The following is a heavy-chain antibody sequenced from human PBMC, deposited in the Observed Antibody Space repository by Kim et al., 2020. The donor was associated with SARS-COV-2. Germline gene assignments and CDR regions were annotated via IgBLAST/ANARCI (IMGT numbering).Heavy chain of an antibody. CDR2: IYYSGST. CDR1: GGSISSSSYY. CDR3: ASSVSIPPFDWLQNWFDP. V-gene: IGHV4-39*01. Sequence: SETLSLTCTVSGGSISSSSYYWGWIRQPPGKGLEWIGSIYYSGSTYYNPSLKSRVTISVDTSKNQFSLKLSSVTAADTAVYYCASSVSIPPFDWLQNWFDPWGQGTLVTVSS. D-gene: IGHD3-9*01. J-gene: IGHJ5*02.